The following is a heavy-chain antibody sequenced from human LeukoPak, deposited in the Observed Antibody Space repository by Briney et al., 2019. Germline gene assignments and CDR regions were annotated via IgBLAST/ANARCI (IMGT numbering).Heavy chain of an antibody. Sequence: GGSLRLSCAASGFTFSSYSMNWVRQAPGKGLEWVSYISSSSSTIYYADSVKGRFTISRDNAKNSLYLQMNSLRAEDTAVYYCARDRHYYDSSGYYPVDYWGQGTLVTVSS. D-gene: IGHD3-22*01. CDR3: ARDRHYYDSSGYYPVDY. V-gene: IGHV3-48*01. CDR2: ISSSSSTI. CDR1: GFTFSSYS. J-gene: IGHJ4*02.